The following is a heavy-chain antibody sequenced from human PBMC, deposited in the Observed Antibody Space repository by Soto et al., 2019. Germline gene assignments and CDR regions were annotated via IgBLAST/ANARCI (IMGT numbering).Heavy chain of an antibody. CDR3: ARQAGGRVNDYGMDV. CDR1: GGSISSSSYY. Sequence: QLQLQESGPGLVKPSETLSLTCTVSGGSISSSSYYWGWIRQPPGKGLEWIGSIYYSGSTYYNPSLKSRVTISVDTSKNQFSLKLSSGTAADTAVYYCARQAGGRVNDYGMDVWGQGTTVTVSS. V-gene: IGHV4-39*01. J-gene: IGHJ6*02. CDR2: IYYSGST. D-gene: IGHD1-1*01.